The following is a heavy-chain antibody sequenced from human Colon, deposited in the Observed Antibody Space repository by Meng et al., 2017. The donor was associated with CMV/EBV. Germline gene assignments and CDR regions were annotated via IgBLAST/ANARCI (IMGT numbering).Heavy chain of an antibody. V-gene: IGHV4-39*07. CDR1: GGSISSSPYY. CDR2: IYYSGYT. D-gene: IGHD4-17*01. CDR3: ATDYGDYYFDR. Sequence: HQQLQAPGPRLRKPSETLSLTCTDPGGSISSSPYYWGWIRQTPGKGLEWIGNIYYSGYTYYNPSLKSRLTISVDTSKNQFSLKLTSVTAADTAVYYCATDYGDYYFDRWGQGTLVTVSS. J-gene: IGHJ4*02.